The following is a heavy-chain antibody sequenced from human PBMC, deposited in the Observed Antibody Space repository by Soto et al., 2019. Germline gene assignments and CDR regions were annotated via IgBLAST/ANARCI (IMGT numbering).Heavy chain of an antibody. Sequence: EVQLLESGGGLVQPGGSLRLSCAASAFTISRYAMSWVRQAPGKGLEWVSAISDSGDTTHYADSVKGRFTISRDTSKSTLYLQVNTLRAEDTALYYCAKDKPGTTSFDDWGQGTLVIVSS. CDR3: AKDKPGTTSFDD. D-gene: IGHD1-1*01. CDR1: AFTISRYA. J-gene: IGHJ4*02. CDR2: ISDSGDTT. V-gene: IGHV3-23*01.